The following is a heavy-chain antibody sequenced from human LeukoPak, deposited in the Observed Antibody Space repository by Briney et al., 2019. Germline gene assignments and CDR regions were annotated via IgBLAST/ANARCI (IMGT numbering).Heavy chain of an antibody. D-gene: IGHD3-16*01. CDR2: LNPSRGTT. CDR3: ARDATRGIGGSYDLDF. Sequence: GASVKVSCTASVYTFISYYIQWVRQDPGQGLEWMGLLNPSRGTTAYAPKFQGRVTMTRDTSSNTVYMELRGLRSDDTAIYYCARDATRGIGGSYDLDFWGQGSLVTVSS. V-gene: IGHV1-46*01. J-gene: IGHJ4*02. CDR1: VYTFISYY.